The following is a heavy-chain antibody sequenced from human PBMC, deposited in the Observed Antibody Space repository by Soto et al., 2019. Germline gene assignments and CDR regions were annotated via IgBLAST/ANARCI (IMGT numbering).Heavy chain of an antibody. V-gene: IGHV4-4*07. J-gene: IGHJ4*02. CDR2: IYTNGGT. CDR3: ARGFGSSWYYFDY. D-gene: IGHD6-13*01. Sequence: PSETLSLTCTVSGGSISDYYWTWIRQPAGKGLEWIGRIYTNGGTNYNPSLKSRVSMSVDTSKNQFSLKLTSATAADTAVYYCARGFGSSWYYFDYWGQGTLVTVSS. CDR1: GGSISDYY.